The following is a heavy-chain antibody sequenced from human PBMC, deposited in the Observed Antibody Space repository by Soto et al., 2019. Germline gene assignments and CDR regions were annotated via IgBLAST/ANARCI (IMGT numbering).Heavy chain of an antibody. D-gene: IGHD3-16*01. Sequence: QVQLVQSGAEVRKPGASVKVSCKASGHTLASYDINWVRQATGQGLEWMGWMTPDSGDTGYARKFQGRVTMTWDTSITTAYMELSSLRSDDTAAYYCARDPFYGWFDSWSQGTLVTVSS. V-gene: IGHV1-8*01. CDR3: ARDPFYGWFDS. J-gene: IGHJ5*01. CDR2: MTPDSGDT. CDR1: GHTLASYD.